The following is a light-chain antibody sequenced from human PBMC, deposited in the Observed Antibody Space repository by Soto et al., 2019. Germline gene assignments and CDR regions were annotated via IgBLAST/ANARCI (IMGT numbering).Light chain of an antibody. CDR1: SSDVGGYKY. J-gene: IGLJ1*01. Sequence: QSALTQPRSVSGSPGQSVTISCTGTSSDVGGYKYVSWYQQHPGKAPKLMIYEVSNRPSGVSNRFSGSKSGNTASLTISGLQAEDETDYYCFSYTSSGTYVFGTGTKLTVL. CDR3: FSYTSSGTYV. CDR2: EVS. V-gene: IGLV2-14*01.